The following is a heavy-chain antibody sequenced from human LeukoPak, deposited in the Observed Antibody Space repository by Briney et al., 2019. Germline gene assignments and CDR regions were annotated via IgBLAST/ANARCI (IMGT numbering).Heavy chain of an antibody. CDR2: IYTSGST. V-gene: IGHV4-61*02. D-gene: IGHD6-13*01. CDR1: GGSISSGSYY. J-gene: IGHJ3*02. Sequence: PSETLSLTCTVSGGSISSGSYYWSWIRQPAGKGLEWIGRIYTSGSTNYNPSLKSRVTISVDTSKNQFSLKLSSVTAADTAVYYCARIAAARDFDAFDIWGQGTMVTVSS. CDR3: ARIAAARDFDAFDI.